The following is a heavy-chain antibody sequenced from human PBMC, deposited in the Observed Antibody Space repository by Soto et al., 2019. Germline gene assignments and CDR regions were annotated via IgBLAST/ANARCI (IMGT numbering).Heavy chain of an antibody. V-gene: IGHV2-5*02. CDR3: AHSFGGYGSGSYHLDY. D-gene: IGHD3-10*01. CDR1: GFSLSTSGVG. Sequence: QITLKESGPTLVKPTQTLTLTCTFSGFSLSTSGVGVGWIRQPPGKALEWLALIYWDDDKRYSPSLKSRLTIPKDTSKNQVVPTMTTMDPVDTAPYYCAHSFGGYGSGSYHLDYWGQGTLVTVSS. CDR2: IYWDDDK. J-gene: IGHJ4*02.